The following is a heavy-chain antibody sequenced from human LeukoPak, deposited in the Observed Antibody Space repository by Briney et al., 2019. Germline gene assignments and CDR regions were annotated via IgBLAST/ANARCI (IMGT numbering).Heavy chain of an antibody. Sequence: GGSLRLSCAASGFTFSSYWMSWVRQAPGKGLEWVGRIKSKTDGGTTDYAAPVNGRFTISRDDSKNTLYLQMNSLKTEDTAVYYCTTSPLPGVDYWGLGTLVTVSS. CDR1: GFTFSSYW. CDR3: TTSPLPGVDY. D-gene: IGHD7-27*01. CDR2: IKSKTDGGTT. V-gene: IGHV3-15*01. J-gene: IGHJ4*02.